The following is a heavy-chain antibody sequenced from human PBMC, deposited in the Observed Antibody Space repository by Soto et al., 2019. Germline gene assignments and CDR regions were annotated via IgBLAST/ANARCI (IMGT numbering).Heavy chain of an antibody. D-gene: IGHD6-6*01. CDR3: ASHGGSIAARPPGYYFDY. J-gene: IGHJ4*02. V-gene: IGHV1-69*12. CDR1: GGTFSSYA. Sequence: QVQLVQSGAEVKKPGSSVKVSCKASGGTFSSYAISWVRQAPGQGLEWMGGIIPIFGTANYAQKFQGRVTITADEPTSTAYMELSSLRSEDTAVYYCASHGGSIAARPPGYYFDYWGQGTLVTVSS. CDR2: IIPIFGTA.